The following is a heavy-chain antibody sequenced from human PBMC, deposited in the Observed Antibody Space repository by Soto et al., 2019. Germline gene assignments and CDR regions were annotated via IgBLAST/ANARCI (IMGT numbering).Heavy chain of an antibody. CDR2: IITIFGTA. D-gene: IGHD6-6*01. J-gene: IGHJ4*02. CDR3: AREWVDSSSSGYYFDY. V-gene: IGHV1-69*13. CDR1: GGTFSSYA. Sequence: ASVKVSCKASGGTFSSYAISWVRQAPGQGLEWMGGIITIFGTANYAQKFQGRVTITADESTSTAYMELSSLRSEDTAVYYCAREWVDSSSSGYYFDYWGQGTLVTVSS.